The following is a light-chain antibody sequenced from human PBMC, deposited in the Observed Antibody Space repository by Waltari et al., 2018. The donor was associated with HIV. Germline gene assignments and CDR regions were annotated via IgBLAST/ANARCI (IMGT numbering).Light chain of an antibody. V-gene: IGLV2-14*01. J-gene: IGLJ3*02. CDR3: NSYTKNNTWV. Sequence: QSALTQPASVSGSPGQSITISCTGTSSDVGGYNYVSWYQQYPGKAPKLMIYEVSNRPSGVSNRFSGSKSVSTASLTISVLQAEDEADYYCNSYTKNNTWVFGGGTKLTVL. CDR1: SSDVGGYNY. CDR2: EVS.